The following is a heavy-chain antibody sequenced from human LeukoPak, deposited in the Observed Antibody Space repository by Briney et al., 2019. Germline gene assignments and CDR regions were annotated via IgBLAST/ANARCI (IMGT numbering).Heavy chain of an antibody. J-gene: IGHJ4*02. Sequence: GGSLRLSCAASGFTFSSYEMNWVRQAPGKWLEWVSYISSSGSTIYYADSVKGRFTISRDNAKNSLYLQMNSLRAEDTAVYYCARERLGTMVRGVIGYWGQGTLVTVSS. CDR1: GFTFSSYE. D-gene: IGHD3-10*01. CDR2: ISSSGSTI. V-gene: IGHV3-48*03. CDR3: ARERLGTMVRGVIGY.